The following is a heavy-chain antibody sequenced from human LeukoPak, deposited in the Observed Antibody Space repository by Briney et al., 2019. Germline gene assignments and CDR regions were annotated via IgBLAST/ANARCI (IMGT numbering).Heavy chain of an antibody. Sequence: VASVKVSCKASGGTFSSYAISWVRQAPGQGLEWMGRIIPILGIANYAQKFQGRVTITADKSTSTAYMELSSLRSEDTAVYYCARPGYGDYGGYYFDYWGQGTLVTVSS. D-gene: IGHD4-17*01. V-gene: IGHV1-69*04. J-gene: IGHJ4*02. CDR1: GGTFSSYA. CDR2: IIPILGIA. CDR3: ARPGYGDYGGYYFDY.